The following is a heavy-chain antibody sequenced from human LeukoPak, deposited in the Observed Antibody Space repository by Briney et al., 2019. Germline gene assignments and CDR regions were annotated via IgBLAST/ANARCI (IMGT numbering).Heavy chain of an antibody. CDR3: ASTSGSYYGIDY. V-gene: IGHV4-59*11. J-gene: IGHJ4*02. Sequence: SETLSLTCTVTGGSISSHYWSWIRQPPGKGLEWIGYIYYSGSTNYNPSLKSRVTISVDTSKNQFSLKLSSVTAADTAVYYCASTSGSYYGIDYWGQGTLVTVSS. D-gene: IGHD1-26*01. CDR2: IYYSGST. CDR1: GGSISSHY.